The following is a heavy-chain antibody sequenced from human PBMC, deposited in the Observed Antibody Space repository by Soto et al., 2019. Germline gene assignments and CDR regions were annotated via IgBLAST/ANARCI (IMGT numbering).Heavy chain of an antibody. D-gene: IGHD2-2*01. V-gene: IGHV4-4*02. CDR3: ARVVPAAPYYYYYGMDV. Sequence: SETLSLTCAVSGGSISSSNWWSWFLQPPWKGLEWIGEIYHSGSTNYNPSLKSRVTISVDKSKNQFSLKLSSVTAADTAVYYCARVVPAAPYYYYYGMDVWGQGTTVTVSS. CDR2: IYHSGST. J-gene: IGHJ6*02. CDR1: GGSISSSNW.